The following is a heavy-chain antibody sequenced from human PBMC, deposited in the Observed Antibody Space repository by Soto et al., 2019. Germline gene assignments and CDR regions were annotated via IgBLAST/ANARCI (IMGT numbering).Heavy chain of an antibody. Sequence: QVQLQESGPGLVKPSQTLSLTCTVSGGSISSGGYYWSWIRQHPGKGLEWIGYLYYSGSTYYNPSLKSRVTXQVATXXNQSSLKLSSVTAADTAVYYCASSQQLVYGTNFDYWGQGTLVTVSS. CDR3: ASSQQLVYGTNFDY. CDR2: LYYSGST. V-gene: IGHV4-31*03. CDR1: GGSISSGGYY. D-gene: IGHD6-13*01. J-gene: IGHJ4*02.